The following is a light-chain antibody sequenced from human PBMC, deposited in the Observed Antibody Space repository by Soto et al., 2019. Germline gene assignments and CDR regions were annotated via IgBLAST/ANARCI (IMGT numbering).Light chain of an antibody. CDR3: QQYYSTSAT. V-gene: IGKV4-1*01. CDR2: WSS. J-gene: IGKJ1*01. CDR1: QNLLYSSNNKNY. Sequence: DIVMTQSPDSLAVSLGERATINCKSSQNLLYSSNNKNYLAWYHQKPGQTPKLLIYWSSTRESGVPDRFSGSGSGTDFTLTISGLQAEDVAFYYCQQYYSTSATFGQGTKVEIK.